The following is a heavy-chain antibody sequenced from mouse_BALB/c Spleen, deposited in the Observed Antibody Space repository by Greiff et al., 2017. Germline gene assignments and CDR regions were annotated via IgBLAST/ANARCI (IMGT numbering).Heavy chain of an antibody. CDR3: TRGGGNFAMDY. V-gene: IGHV1S81*02. J-gene: IGHJ4*01. Sequence: QVQLKESGAELVKPGASVKLSCKASGYTFTSYYMYWVKQRPGQGLEWIGEINPSNGGTNFNEKFKSKATLTVDKSSSTAYMQLSSLTSEDSAVYYCTRGGGNFAMDYWGQGTSVTVSS. CDR1: GYTFTSYY. CDR2: INPSNGGT. D-gene: IGHD2-14*01.